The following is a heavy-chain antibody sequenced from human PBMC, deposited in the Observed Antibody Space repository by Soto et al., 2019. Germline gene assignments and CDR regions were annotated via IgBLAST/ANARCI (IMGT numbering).Heavy chain of an antibody. CDR1: GGSISSGGYY. CDR2: IYYRGST. CDR3: AKDYRDITIWGSQNAFLT. J-gene: IGHJ3*01. V-gene: IGHV4-31*03. D-gene: IGHD3-16*01. Sequence: QVQLQESGPGLVKPSQTLSLTCTVSGGSISSGGYYWSWIRQHPGKGLEWIGYIYYRGSTYYNPSPKSRVPKAEHASMTHLAPKLISVTAPEPAVDSGAKDYRDITIWGSQNAFLTRVQGTMFTISS.